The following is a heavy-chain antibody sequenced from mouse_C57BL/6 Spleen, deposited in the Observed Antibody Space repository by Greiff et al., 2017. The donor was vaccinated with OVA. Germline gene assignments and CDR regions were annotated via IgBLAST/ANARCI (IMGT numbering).Heavy chain of an antibody. J-gene: IGHJ1*03. CDR1: GYTFTDYN. V-gene: IGHV1-18*01. D-gene: IGHD3-2*02. CDR3: ARRDSSGSYWYFDV. CDR2: INPNNGGT. Sequence: EVQLQESGPELVKPGASVKIPCKASGYTFTDYNMDWVKQSHGKSLEWIGDINPNNGGTIYNQKFKGKATLTVDKSSSTAYMELCSLTSEDTAVYYCARRDSSGSYWYFDVWGTGTTVTVSS.